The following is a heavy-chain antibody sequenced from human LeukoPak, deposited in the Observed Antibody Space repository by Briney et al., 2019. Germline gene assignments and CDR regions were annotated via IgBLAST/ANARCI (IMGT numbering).Heavy chain of an antibody. Sequence: ASVKVSCKAPGYTFTSYYMHWVRQARGQGLEWMGIINPSGGSTSYAQKFQGRVTMTRDTSTSTVYMELSSLRSEDTAVYYCARGKAVAGTLHYHYYYMDVWGKGTTVTVSS. CDR2: INPSGGST. J-gene: IGHJ6*03. CDR3: ARGKAVAGTLHYHYYYMDV. CDR1: GYTFTSYY. D-gene: IGHD6-19*01. V-gene: IGHV1-46*03.